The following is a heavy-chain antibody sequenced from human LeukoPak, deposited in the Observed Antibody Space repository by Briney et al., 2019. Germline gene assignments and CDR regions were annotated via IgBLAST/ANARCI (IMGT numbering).Heavy chain of an antibody. Sequence: GASVKVSCKASVGTFSSYAISWVRQAPGQGLEWMGGIIPISGTANYAQKFQGRVTITEDESTCTAYMALRSLRSEATSVYYGARACSSPSCYYYYYYGMDVWGQGTTVTVSS. V-gene: IGHV1-69*13. J-gene: IGHJ6*02. CDR1: VGTFSSYA. D-gene: IGHD2-2*01. CDR3: ARACSSPSCYYYYYYGMDV. CDR2: IIPISGTA.